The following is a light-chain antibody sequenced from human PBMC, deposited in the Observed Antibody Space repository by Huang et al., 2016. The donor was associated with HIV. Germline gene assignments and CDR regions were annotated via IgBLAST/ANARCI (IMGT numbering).Light chain of an antibody. V-gene: IGKV1-39*01. CDR3: QQSYSTPWVT. CDR2: TAS. CDR1: QNINNN. Sequence: DIQMTQSPSSLSASVGDRVTITCRASQNINNNLNWYQQRPGKAPKLLIYTASTLQSGVPSRFSGGGSGTDFTLIINSLQPEDFATYYCQQSYSTPWVTFGPGTKVDIK. J-gene: IGKJ3*01.